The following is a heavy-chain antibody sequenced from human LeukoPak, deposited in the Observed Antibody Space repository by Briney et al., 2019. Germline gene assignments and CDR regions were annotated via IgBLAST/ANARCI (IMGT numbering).Heavy chain of an antibody. J-gene: IGHJ4*02. CDR1: GFTFSSYD. D-gene: IGHD3-16*01. CDR3: ARSEGTGTFGLDY. V-gene: IGHV3-13*01. Sequence: GGSLRLSCAASGFTFSSYDMHWVRQASGKGLEWVSVIGTAGDTYYPGSVKGRFTISRENAKNSLYLQMNSLRAGDTAVYYCARSEGTGTFGLDYWGQGTLVTVSS. CDR2: IGTAGDT.